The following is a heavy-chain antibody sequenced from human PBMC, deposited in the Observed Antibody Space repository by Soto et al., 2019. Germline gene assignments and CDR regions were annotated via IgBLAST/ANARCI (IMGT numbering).Heavy chain of an antibody. CDR2: ISFDGSDK. D-gene: IGHD4-4*01. Sequence: QMQLVESGGGVVQPGRSLRLSCVASGFTFNRYGMHWVRQAPGKGLEWVALISFDGSDKFYLDSVKGRFTLSRDNSKNTMFLQMHNLRSEDTALYYCAKDRTTGTQGLFYGLGVWGQGTTVTVSS. CDR3: AKDRTTGTQGLFYGLGV. J-gene: IGHJ6*01. V-gene: IGHV3-30*18. CDR1: GFTFNRYG.